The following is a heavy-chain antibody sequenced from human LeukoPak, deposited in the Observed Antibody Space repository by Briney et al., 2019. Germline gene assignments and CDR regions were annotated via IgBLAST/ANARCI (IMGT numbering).Heavy chain of an antibody. CDR1: GFTFSSYS. Sequence: GGSLRLSCADSGFTFSSYSMNWVRQAPGKGLEWVSSISSSSSYIYYADSVKGRFTISRDNAKNSLYLQMNSLRAEDTAVYYCARAQVLRYFDWLSSYYGMDVWGQGTTVTVSS. V-gene: IGHV3-21*01. CDR3: ARAQVLRYFDWLSSYYGMDV. J-gene: IGHJ6*02. D-gene: IGHD3-9*01. CDR2: ISSSSSYI.